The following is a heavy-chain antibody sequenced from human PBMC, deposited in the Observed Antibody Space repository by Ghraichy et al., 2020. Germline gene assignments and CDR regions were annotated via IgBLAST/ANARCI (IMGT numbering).Heavy chain of an antibody. D-gene: IGHD6-13*01. CDR2: ISGSGGST. CDR1: GFTFSSYA. CDR3: AKTVGVWGAAAGTVGATGDYYYGMDV. Sequence: GSLRLSCAASGFTFSSYAMSWVRQAPGKGLEWVSAISGSGGSTYYADSVKGRFTISRDNSKNTLYLQMNSLRAEDTAVYYCAKTVGVWGAAAGTVGATGDYYYGMDVWGQGTTVTVSS. V-gene: IGHV3-23*01. J-gene: IGHJ6*02.